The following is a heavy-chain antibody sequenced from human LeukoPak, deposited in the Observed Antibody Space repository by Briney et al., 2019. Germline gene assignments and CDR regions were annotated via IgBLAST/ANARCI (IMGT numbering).Heavy chain of an antibody. CDR2: ISGSGGST. V-gene: IGHV3-23*01. D-gene: IGHD6-19*01. CDR1: GFTFTIFA. J-gene: IGHJ4*02. CDR3: AISSDSIAVAGTFDY. Sequence: PGRSLSLSCAPSGFTFTIFAISGVRQAPGKGLGWVSAISGSGGSTYYADSAKSRFTISRDNSKSTLYLQMNSLRAEDTAVYYCAISSDSIAVAGTFDYWGQGTLVTVSS.